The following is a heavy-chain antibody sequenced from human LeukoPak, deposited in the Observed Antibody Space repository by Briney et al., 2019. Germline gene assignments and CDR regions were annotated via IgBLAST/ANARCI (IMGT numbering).Heavy chain of an antibody. CDR3: AGYGSGSYYKAFDF. D-gene: IGHD3-10*01. Sequence: SETLSLTCTVSGDSISSSYWSWIRQPPGKGLEWIGYVYYTGSSYYNPSLKSRATTSIDMSKNQFSLKLTSMTAADTAVYYYAGYGSGSYYKAFDFWGQGILVTVSS. V-gene: IGHV4-59*01. CDR2: VYYTGSS. J-gene: IGHJ4*02. CDR1: GDSISSSY.